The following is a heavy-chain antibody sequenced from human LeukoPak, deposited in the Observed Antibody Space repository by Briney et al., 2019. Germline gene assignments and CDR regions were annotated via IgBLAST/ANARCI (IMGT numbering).Heavy chain of an antibody. V-gene: IGHV4-4*02. CDR2: IYHSGST. CDR1: GGSISSSNW. Sequence: SETLSLTCAVSGGSISSSNWWSWVRQPPGKGLEWIGEIYHSGSTNYNPSLKSRVTISVDTSKNQFSLKLSSVTAADTAVYYCAGAEPRGIIWHPYWGQGTLVTVSS. J-gene: IGHJ4*02. CDR3: AGAEPRGIIWHPY.